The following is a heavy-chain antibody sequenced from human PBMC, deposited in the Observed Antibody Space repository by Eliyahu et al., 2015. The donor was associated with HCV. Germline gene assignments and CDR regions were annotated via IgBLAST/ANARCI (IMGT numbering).Heavy chain of an antibody. V-gene: IGHV1-69*01. CDR2: IIPIFGTA. J-gene: IGHJ4*02. D-gene: IGHD3-22*01. Sequence: KKPGSSVKVSCKASGGTFSSYSIDWVRQAPGQGPEWMGGIIPIFGTANYAQKFQGRVTITADESTSTAYMELSSLRSEDTAVYYCARGPETKSAYYYNYWGQGTLVTVSS. CDR1: GGTFSSYS. CDR3: ARGPETKSAYYYNY.